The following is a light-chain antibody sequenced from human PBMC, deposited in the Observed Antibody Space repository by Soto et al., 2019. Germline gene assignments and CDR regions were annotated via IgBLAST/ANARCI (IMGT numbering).Light chain of an antibody. CDR1: QSFSSN. CDR3: QQHNDWPPLT. CDR2: GAS. J-gene: IGKJ4*01. Sequence: EIVMTQSPATLSVSPGERATLSCRASQSFSSNLAWYHQKPGQAPRLLIYGASTRATGIPARFSGSGSGTEFTLTLSRLHSHDLAVYYCQQHNDWPPLTFGGGTKVEI. V-gene: IGKV3-15*01.